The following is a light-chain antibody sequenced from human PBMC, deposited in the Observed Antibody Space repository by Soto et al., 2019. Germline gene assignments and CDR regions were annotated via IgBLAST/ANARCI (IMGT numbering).Light chain of an antibody. V-gene: IGKV3-20*01. J-gene: IGKJ1*01. Sequence: IVMTQSPATVPVSPGERVTLSCRASQSVSSNYLAWYQQKSGQAPRLLIYGASRRATGFPVRFSGSGSGTDFTLTISRLEPEDFAVYYCQQYGSSPEWTFGQGTKVDI. CDR2: GAS. CDR1: QSVSSNY. CDR3: QQYGSSPEWT.